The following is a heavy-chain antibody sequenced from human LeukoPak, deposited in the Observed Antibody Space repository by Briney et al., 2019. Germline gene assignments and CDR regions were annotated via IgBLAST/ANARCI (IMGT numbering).Heavy chain of an antibody. J-gene: IGHJ4*02. CDR1: GDSINSSNYY. D-gene: IGHD3-10*01. Sequence: PSETLSLTCTVSGDSINSSNYYWGWIRQPPGKWLEWLGNIYYGGSTYYKPSLKSRVTISVGTSKNQFSLTLSSVTAADTAVYYCAGLYASGSYYGYWGQGALVTVSS. CDR2: IYYGGST. V-gene: IGHV4-39*01. CDR3: AGLYASGSYYGY.